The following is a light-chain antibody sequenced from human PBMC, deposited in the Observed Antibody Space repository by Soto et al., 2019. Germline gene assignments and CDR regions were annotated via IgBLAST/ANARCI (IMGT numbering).Light chain of an antibody. V-gene: IGKV3-11*01. CDR3: QQRAKWVT. CDR1: QNVYEY. J-gene: IGKJ4*01. Sequence: TQSPATPSLSPAERATLSCRAEQNVYEYVAWYQQKPGQAPRLLIYDASNRATGIPARFSGSGSGTDFNLTISRLEPEDFAVYYCQQRAKWVTFGRGTKVDIK. CDR2: DAS.